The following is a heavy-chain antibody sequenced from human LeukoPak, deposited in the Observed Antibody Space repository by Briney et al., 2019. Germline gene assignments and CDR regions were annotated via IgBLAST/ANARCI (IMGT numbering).Heavy chain of an antibody. Sequence: ASMKVSCKASGYTFTDYYMHWVRQAPGQGLEWMGRINPNSGGTNYAQKFQGRVTMTRDTSISTVYMELSRPRSDDTAVYYCARGSYSSGWYGPGVDYWGQGTLVTVSS. CDR1: GYTFTDYY. CDR3: ARGSYSSGWYGPGVDY. J-gene: IGHJ4*02. CDR2: INPNSGGT. V-gene: IGHV1-2*06. D-gene: IGHD6-19*01.